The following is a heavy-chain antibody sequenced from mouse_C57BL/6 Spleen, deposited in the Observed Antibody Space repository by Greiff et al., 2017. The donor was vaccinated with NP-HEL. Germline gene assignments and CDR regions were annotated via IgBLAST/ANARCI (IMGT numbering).Heavy chain of an antibody. D-gene: IGHD2-2*01. CDR2: IDPETGGT. CDR1: GYTFTDYE. V-gene: IGHV1-15*01. J-gene: IGHJ4*01. Sequence: QVQLQQSGAELVRPGASVTLSCKASGYTFTDYEMHWVKQTPVHGLEWIGAIDPETGGTAYNQKFKGKAILTADKSSSTAYMELRSLTSEDSAVYYCTKVYHGYDGDAMDYWGQGTSVTVSS. CDR3: TKVYHGYDGDAMDY.